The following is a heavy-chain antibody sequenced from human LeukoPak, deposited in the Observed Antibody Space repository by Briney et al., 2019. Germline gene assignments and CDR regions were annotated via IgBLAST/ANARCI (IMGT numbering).Heavy chain of an antibody. CDR1: GYTFTSYA. J-gene: IGHJ5*02. V-gene: IGHV1-8*03. D-gene: IGHD5-12*01. Sequence: ASVKVSCKASGYTFTSYAINWVRQATGQGLEWMGWMNPNSGNTGYAQKFQGRVTITRNTSISTAYMELSSLRSEDTAVYYCARELSSRRSGFNWFDPWGQGTLVTVSS. CDR2: MNPNSGNT. CDR3: ARELSSRRSGFNWFDP.